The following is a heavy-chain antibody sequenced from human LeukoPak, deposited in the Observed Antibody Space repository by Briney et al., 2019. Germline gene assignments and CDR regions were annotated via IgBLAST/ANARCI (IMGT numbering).Heavy chain of an antibody. Sequence: ASVKVSCKASGYTFTSYYMHWVRQAPGQGLEWMGIINPSGGSTSYAQKFQGRVTMTRDMSTSTVYMELSSLRSDDTAVYYCARDRSITIFGVVTTPLHLGMDVWGKGTTVTVSS. V-gene: IGHV1-46*01. D-gene: IGHD3-3*01. J-gene: IGHJ6*03. CDR3: ARDRSITIFGVVTTPLHLGMDV. CDR1: GYTFTSYY. CDR2: INPSGGST.